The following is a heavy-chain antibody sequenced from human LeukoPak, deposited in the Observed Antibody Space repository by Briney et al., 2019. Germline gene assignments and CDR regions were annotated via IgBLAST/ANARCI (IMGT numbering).Heavy chain of an antibody. CDR2: IYYSGST. J-gene: IGHJ4*02. CDR3: ARHSGLYFDY. Sequence: SETLSHTCTVSGGSISSYYWSWIRQPPGKGLEWIGYIYYSGSTNYNPSLKSRVTISVDTSKNQFSLKLSSVTAADTAVYYCARHSGLYFDYWGQGTLVTVSS. CDR1: GGSISSYY. D-gene: IGHD3-10*01. V-gene: IGHV4-59*08.